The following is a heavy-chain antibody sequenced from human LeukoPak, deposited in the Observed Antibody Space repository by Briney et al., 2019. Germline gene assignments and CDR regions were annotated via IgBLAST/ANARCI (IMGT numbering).Heavy chain of an antibody. CDR2: INRDGSTT. D-gene: IGHD3-10*01. CDR3: ARDKKSGESSETDY. J-gene: IGHJ4*02. Sequence: PGGSLRLSCAASGFTFSNYWVHWVRQAPGKGLVWVSRINRDGSTTKYADSVKGRFTVSRDNAKNTLNLQMSSLRAEDTAVYYCARDKKSGESSETDYWGQGTLVTVSS. CDR1: GFTFSNYW. V-gene: IGHV3-74*03.